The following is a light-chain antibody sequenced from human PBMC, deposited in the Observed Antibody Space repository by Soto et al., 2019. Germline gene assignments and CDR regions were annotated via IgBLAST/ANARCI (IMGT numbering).Light chain of an antibody. J-gene: IGLJ2*01. CDR2: GDD. Sequence: QSVLTQPPSVSAAPGQKVTISCSGSSSNIGDNHVSWYQQFPGTAPKLLIFGDDKRPSGIPDGCSGSKSCTSATLAITGLQTGDEADYCCGTWDTSLNAGVFGGGTKLTVL. V-gene: IGLV1-51*01. CDR1: SSNIGDNH. CDR3: GTWDTSLNAGV.